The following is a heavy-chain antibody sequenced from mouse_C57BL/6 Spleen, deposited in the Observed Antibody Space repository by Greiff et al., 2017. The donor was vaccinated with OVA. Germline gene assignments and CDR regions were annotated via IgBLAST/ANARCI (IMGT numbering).Heavy chain of an antibody. Sequence: QVQLQQPGAELVRPGSSVKLSCKASGYTFTSYWMHWVKQRPIQGLEWIGNIDPSDSETHYNQKFKDKATLTVDKSSSTAYMQLISLTSEDSAVYYCVITTVVAHWYFDVWGTGTTVTVSS. CDR2: IDPSDSET. V-gene: IGHV1-52*01. D-gene: IGHD1-1*01. CDR3: VITTVVAHWYFDV. CDR1: GYTFTSYW. J-gene: IGHJ1*03.